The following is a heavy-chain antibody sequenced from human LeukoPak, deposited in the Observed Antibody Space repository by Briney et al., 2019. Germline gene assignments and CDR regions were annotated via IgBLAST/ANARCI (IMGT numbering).Heavy chain of an antibody. Sequence: SETLSLTCTVSGGSISSGSYYWSWIRQPAGKGLEWIGRIYTSGSTNYNPSLKSRVTISVDTSKNQFSLKLSSVTAADTAVYYCARAPGYSGYVGSGGDRYYGMDVWGQGTTVTVSS. J-gene: IGHJ6*02. CDR2: IYTSGST. CDR1: GGSISSGSYY. D-gene: IGHD5-12*01. V-gene: IGHV4-61*02. CDR3: ARAPGYSGYVGSGGDRYYGMDV.